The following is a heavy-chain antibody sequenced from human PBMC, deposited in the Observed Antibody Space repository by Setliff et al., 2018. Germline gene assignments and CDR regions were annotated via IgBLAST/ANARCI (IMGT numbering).Heavy chain of an antibody. CDR3: ARESVVVVTTTNYYYYIDV. D-gene: IGHD2-21*02. CDR1: GYNFIGYY. J-gene: IGHJ6*03. CDR2: IHPSGGST. V-gene: IGHV1-46*01. Sequence: ASVKVSCKASGYNFIGYYVHWVRQAPGQGLEWMGIIHPSGGSTTYAQKFQGRVTMTRDTSTGTVNMELSSLRSEDTAVYYCARESVVVVTTTNYYYYIDVWGEGTTVTVSS.